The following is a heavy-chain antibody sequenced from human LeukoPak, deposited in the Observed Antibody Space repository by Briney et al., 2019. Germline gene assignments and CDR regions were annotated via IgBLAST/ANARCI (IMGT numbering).Heavy chain of an antibody. J-gene: IGHJ6*03. V-gene: IGHV3-21*01. Sequence: GGSLRLSCAASGFTFSSYSMNWVRQAPGKGLEWVSSISSSSSYIYYADSVKGRFTISRDNAKNSLYLQMNSLRAEDTAVYYCARDYCSNGVCYHYMDVWGKGTTVTVSS. CDR2: ISSSSSYI. D-gene: IGHD2-8*01. CDR3: ARDYCSNGVCYHYMDV. CDR1: GFTFSSYS.